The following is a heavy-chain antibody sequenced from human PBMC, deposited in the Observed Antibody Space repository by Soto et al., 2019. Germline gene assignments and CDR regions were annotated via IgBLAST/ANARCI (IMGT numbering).Heavy chain of an antibody. J-gene: IGHJ5*02. CDR2: IYYSGST. Sequence: QLQLQESGPGLVKPSETLSLTCTVSGGSISSSSYYWGWIRQPPGKGLEWIGSIYYSGSTYYNPSLKSRVTIAVDTSKNQFSLKLSAVTAADTAVYYCARGEYGSGWQYNWFDPWGQGTLVTVSS. CDR1: GGSISSSSYY. CDR3: ARGEYGSGWQYNWFDP. D-gene: IGHD6-19*01. V-gene: IGHV4-39*01.